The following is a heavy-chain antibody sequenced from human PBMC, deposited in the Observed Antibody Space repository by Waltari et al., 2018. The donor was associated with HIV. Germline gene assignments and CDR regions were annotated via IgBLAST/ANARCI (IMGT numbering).Heavy chain of an antibody. D-gene: IGHD3-3*01. V-gene: IGHV3-23*01. CDR3: AKKGGVRSPGNYFDF. CDR1: GFNFSNFA. J-gene: IGHJ4*02. CDR2: IRESYSAT. Sequence: EVQLLESGGDLVQPGGSLRLSCAASGFNFSNFAMNWVRQAPGKGVGWVSGIRESYSATYHADSVKGRFIISRDNSKNILYLQMNGLRAEDTALYYCAKKGGVRSPGNYFDFWGQGTLVTVSS.